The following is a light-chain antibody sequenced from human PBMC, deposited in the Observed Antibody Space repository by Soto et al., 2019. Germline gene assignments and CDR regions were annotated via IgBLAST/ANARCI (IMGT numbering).Light chain of an antibody. CDR1: QSLLSSNGYTY. CDR2: LGS. J-gene: IGKJ1*01. Sequence: DIVMTQSPLSLPVTPGEPASISCRSSQSLLSSNGYTYLDWYLQKPGQSPQLLIYLGSNRASGVPDRFSGSGSGTDFTLEISRVEAEDVGIYHCMQALRAPPTFGQGTKVEI. V-gene: IGKV2-28*01. CDR3: MQALRAPPT.